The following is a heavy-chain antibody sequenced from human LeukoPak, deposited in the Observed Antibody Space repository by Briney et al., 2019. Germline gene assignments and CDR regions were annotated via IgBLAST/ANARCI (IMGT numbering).Heavy chain of an antibody. CDR3: AKLRGATINAWYFDY. J-gene: IGHJ4*02. CDR2: IKSKTDGGTT. CDR1: GFTFSRYS. V-gene: IGHV3-15*01. Sequence: PGGSLRLSCAASGFTFSRYSMNWVRQAPGKGLEWVGRIKSKTDGGTTDYAAPVKGRFTISRDDSKNTLYLQMNSLRAEDTAVYYCAKLRGATINAWYFDYWGQGTLVTVSS. D-gene: IGHD5-12*01.